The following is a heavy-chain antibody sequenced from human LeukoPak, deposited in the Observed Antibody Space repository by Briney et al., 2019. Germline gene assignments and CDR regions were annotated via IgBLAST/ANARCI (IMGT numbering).Heavy chain of an antibody. Sequence: PSETLSLTCAVTGNSVSSAYYWGWIRQPPGKGLEWVGSIYHIGSTYYNPSLKSRVTISVDTSKNRFSLKLTSVTAADTAVYYCAGQHDSNGYYFYWGQGTLVTVSS. CDR1: GNSVSSAYY. CDR3: AGQHDSNGYYFY. J-gene: IGHJ4*02. CDR2: IYHIGST. D-gene: IGHD3-22*01. V-gene: IGHV4-38-2*01.